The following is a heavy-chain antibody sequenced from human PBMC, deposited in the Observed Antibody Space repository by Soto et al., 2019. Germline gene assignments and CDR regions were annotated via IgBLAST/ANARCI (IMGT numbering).Heavy chain of an antibody. CDR1: GYTVTGYD. D-gene: IGHD4-17*01. Sequence: SVKVSCKASGYTVTGYDIHWVRQATGQGLEWMGGIIPIFGTANYAQKFQGRVTITADESTSTAYMELSSLRSEDTAVYYCARGTTVVTHDYWGQGTLVTVSS. V-gene: IGHV1-69*13. J-gene: IGHJ4*02. CDR2: IIPIFGTA. CDR3: ARGTTVVTHDY.